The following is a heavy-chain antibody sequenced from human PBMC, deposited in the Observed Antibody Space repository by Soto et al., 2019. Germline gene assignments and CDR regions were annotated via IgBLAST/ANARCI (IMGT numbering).Heavy chain of an antibody. V-gene: IGHV4-4*02. Sequence: QVQLQESGPGLVTPSGTLSVTCAVSSGSISSSYWWSWVRQPPGERLEWIGEIHHSGDTNYNTSLESRVTISVDKSKNQFSLRLSSVTAADTAVYYCARIDYGSGSDYNFDYWGQGTLVTVSS. CDR2: IHHSGDT. CDR3: ARIDYGSGSDYNFDY. CDR1: SGSISSSYW. J-gene: IGHJ4*02. D-gene: IGHD3-10*01.